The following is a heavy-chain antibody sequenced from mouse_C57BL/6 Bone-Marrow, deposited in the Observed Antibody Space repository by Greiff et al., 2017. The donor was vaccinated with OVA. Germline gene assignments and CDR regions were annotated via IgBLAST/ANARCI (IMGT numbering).Heavy chain of an antibody. J-gene: IGHJ2*01. D-gene: IGHD3-3*01. CDR2: ISSGGSYT. Sequence: EVQVVESGGDLVKPGGSLKLSCAASGFTFSSYGMSWVRQTPDKRLEWVATISSGGSYTYYPDSVKGRFTISRDNAKNTLYLQMSSMKSEDTAMYYCARHRGWALDYWGQGTTLTVSS. CDR1: GFTFSSYG. CDR3: ARHRGWALDY. V-gene: IGHV5-6*01.